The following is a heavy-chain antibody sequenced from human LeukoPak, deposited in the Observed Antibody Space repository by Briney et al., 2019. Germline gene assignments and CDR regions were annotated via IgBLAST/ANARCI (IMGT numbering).Heavy chain of an antibody. CDR1: GGSISSSSYY. J-gene: IGHJ4*02. D-gene: IGHD5-12*01. V-gene: IGHV4-39*01. CDR2: IYYSGST. CDR3: AKVPIRGYSGSYLDY. Sequence: PSETLSLTCTVSGGSISSSSYYWGWIRQPPGKGLEWIGSIYYSGSTYYNPSLKSRVTISVDTSKNQFSLKLSSVTAADTAVYYCAKVPIRGYSGSYLDYWGQGTLVTVSS.